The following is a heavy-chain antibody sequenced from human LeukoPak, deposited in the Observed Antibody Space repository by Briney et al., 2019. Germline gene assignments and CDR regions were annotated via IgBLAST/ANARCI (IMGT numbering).Heavy chain of an antibody. CDR1: GFTFCDYA. CDR3: TRDYYDSSGEQLFDY. V-gene: IGHV3-49*03. D-gene: IGHD3-22*01. J-gene: IGHJ4*02. CDR2: IRSKAYGGTT. Sequence: GGSLRLSCTASGFTFCDYAMSWFRQAPGKGLEWVGFIRSKAYGGTTEYAASVKGRFTISRDDSKSIAYLQMNSLKTEDTAVYYCTRDYYDSSGEQLFDYWGQGTLVTVSS.